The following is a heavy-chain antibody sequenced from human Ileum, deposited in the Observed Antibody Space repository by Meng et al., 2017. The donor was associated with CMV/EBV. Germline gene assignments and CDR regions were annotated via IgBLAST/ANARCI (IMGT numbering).Heavy chain of an antibody. CDR1: GFTFRNYA. J-gene: IGHJ4*02. Sequence: GESLKISCAASGFTFRNYAMNWVRQAPGKGLEWVSTIGGSGATTYYADSLRGRFTISRDNSMNMVYLQMNSLSAEDTVVYYCAKGTYFYDDSGYYPDFDYCGQGILV. V-gene: IGHV3-23*01. D-gene: IGHD3-22*01. CDR2: IGGSGATT. CDR3: AKGTYFYDDSGYYPDFDY.